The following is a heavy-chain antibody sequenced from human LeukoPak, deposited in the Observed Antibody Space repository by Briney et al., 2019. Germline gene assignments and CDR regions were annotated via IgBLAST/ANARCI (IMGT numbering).Heavy chain of an antibody. Sequence: ASVKVSCKASGYTFTGYYMHWVRQAPGQGLEWTGWINPNSGGTNYAQKFQGRVTMTRDTSISTAYMELSRLRSDDTAVYYCARVVDSGSPSEYFQHWGQGTLVTVSS. CDR1: GYTFTGYY. J-gene: IGHJ1*01. CDR2: INPNSGGT. D-gene: IGHD1-26*01. V-gene: IGHV1-2*02. CDR3: ARVVDSGSPSEYFQH.